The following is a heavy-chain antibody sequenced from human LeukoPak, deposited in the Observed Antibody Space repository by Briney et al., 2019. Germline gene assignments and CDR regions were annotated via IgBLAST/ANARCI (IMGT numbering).Heavy chain of an antibody. CDR2: ISGSGYST. J-gene: IGHJ4*02. D-gene: IGHD3-22*01. Sequence: GGSLRLSCAASEFTFSTYAMSWVRQAPGKGLEWVSGISGSGYSTSYADSVKGRFTISRDNSKNTLHLQMNSLRVEDTAIYYCAKIPVTYYYDSSGPYFFDYWGQGTLVTVSS. CDR1: EFTFSTYA. CDR3: AKIPVTYYYDSSGPYFFDY. V-gene: IGHV3-23*01.